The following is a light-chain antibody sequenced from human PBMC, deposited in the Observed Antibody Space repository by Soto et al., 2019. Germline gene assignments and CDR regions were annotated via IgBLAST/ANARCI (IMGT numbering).Light chain of an antibody. CDR2: DVS. Sequence: QSALTQPASVSGSPGQSITISCTGTSSDVGGYNYVSWYQQHPDKAPKLMIYDVSYRPSGVSNRFSGSKSGNTASLTISGLQAEDEADYYCSSYTSSSTLVIFGGGTKLTVL. CDR1: SSDVGGYNY. CDR3: SSYTSSSTLVI. V-gene: IGLV2-14*01. J-gene: IGLJ2*01.